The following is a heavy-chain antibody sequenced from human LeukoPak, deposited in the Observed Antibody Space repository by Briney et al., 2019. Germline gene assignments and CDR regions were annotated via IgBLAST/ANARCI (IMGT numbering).Heavy chain of an antibody. CDR2: INPNSGGT. CDR1: GYTFTGYY. J-gene: IGHJ4*02. Sequence: ASVKASCKASGYTFTGYYMHWVRQAPGQGFEWMGWINPNSGGTNYAQKFQGRVTMTRDTSISTAYMELSRLRSDDTALYYCARDKWELLRDLDYWGQGTLVTVSS. CDR3: ARDKWELLRDLDY. D-gene: IGHD1-26*01. V-gene: IGHV1-2*02.